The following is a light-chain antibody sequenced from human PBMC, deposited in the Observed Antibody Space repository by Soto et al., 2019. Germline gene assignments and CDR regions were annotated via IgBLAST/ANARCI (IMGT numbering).Light chain of an antibody. Sequence: QSVLTQPPSVSGAPGQRVTISCTGSSSNIGSTYDVQWYQQLPGTAPKLLIHGNTDRPSGVPDRFSGSKSGTSASLAITGLQADDEAEYYCQSYDDSGSGHYVFGTGTKLTVL. CDR3: QSYDDSGSGHYV. J-gene: IGLJ1*01. V-gene: IGLV1-40*01. CDR2: GNT. CDR1: SSNIGSTYD.